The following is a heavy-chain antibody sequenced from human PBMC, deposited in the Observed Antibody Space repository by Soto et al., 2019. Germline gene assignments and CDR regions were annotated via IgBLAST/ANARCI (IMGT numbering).Heavy chain of an antibody. V-gene: IGHV3-30-3*01. D-gene: IGHD3-22*01. Sequence: PGGSLRLACAGSGFIFSNSAFHWVRQGPGKGLEWVALISYDGNNKYYADSVKGRFTISRDNSKNTLYLKMHSLRADDTAVYYCAREVASYDRSGFFDYWGHGALVTVSS. CDR2: ISYDGNNK. CDR3: AREVASYDRSGFFDY. J-gene: IGHJ4*01. CDR1: GFIFSNSA.